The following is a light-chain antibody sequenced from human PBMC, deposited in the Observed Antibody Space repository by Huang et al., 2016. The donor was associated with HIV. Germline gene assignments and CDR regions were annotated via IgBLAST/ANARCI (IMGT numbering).Light chain of an antibody. J-gene: IGKJ2*01. CDR2: AAS. V-gene: IGKV1-39*01. Sequence: DIQMTQSPSSLSASVGDRVTLTCRASQSISSYLNWYQQKPGKAPKLLIYAASTLQSGVPSRFSGSGSETDFTLTISSLQPDDFATYYCQQSYSTPRTFGQGTHLEIK. CDR3: QQSYSTPRT. CDR1: QSISSY.